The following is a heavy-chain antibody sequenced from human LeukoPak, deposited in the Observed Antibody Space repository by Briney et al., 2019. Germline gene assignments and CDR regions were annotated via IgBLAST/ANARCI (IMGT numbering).Heavy chain of an antibody. Sequence: SVKVSCKASGGTFSSYAISWVRQAPGQGLEWMGGIIPIFGTANYAQKFQGRVTITADKSTSTAYMELSSLRSEDTAVYYCAKDGYNDHAFDIWGQGTMVTVSS. V-gene: IGHV1-69*06. CDR3: AKDGYNDHAFDI. CDR2: IIPIFGTA. J-gene: IGHJ3*02. D-gene: IGHD5-24*01. CDR1: GGTFSSYA.